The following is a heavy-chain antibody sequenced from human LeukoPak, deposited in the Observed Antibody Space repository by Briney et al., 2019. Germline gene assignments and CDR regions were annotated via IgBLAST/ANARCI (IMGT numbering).Heavy chain of an antibody. D-gene: IGHD2-2*01. Sequence: GGSLRLSCAASGFTFSSYAMSWVRQAPGKGLEWVSAISGSGGSTYYADSVKGRFTISRDNSKNSLYLQMNSLRAEDTAVYYCAREGGYCSSTSCYGTFAIWGQGTVVTVSS. J-gene: IGHJ3*02. V-gene: IGHV3-23*01. CDR2: ISGSGGST. CDR3: AREGGYCSSTSCYGTFAI. CDR1: GFTFSSYA.